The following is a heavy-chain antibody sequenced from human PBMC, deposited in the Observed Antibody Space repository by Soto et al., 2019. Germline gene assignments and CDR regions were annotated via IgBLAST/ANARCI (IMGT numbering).Heavy chain of an antibody. D-gene: IGHD6-19*01. J-gene: IGHJ1*01. CDR2: IWYDGSNK. V-gene: IGHV3-33*01. Sequence: PGGSLRLSCAASGFTFSSYGMHWVRQAPGKGLEWVAVIWYDGSNKYYADSVKGRFTISRDNSKNTLYLQMNSLRAEDTAVYYCASDSIAVAGKVSGYFQHWGQGTLVTVS. CDR3: ASDSIAVAGKVSGYFQH. CDR1: GFTFSSYG.